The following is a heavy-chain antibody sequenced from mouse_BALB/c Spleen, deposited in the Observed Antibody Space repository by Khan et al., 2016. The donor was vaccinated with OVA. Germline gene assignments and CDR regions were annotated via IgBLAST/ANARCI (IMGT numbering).Heavy chain of an antibody. CDR2: IDPENDNT. V-gene: IGHV14-3*02. CDR3: ATLYSTPFPY. J-gene: IGHJ3*01. Sequence: VQLKESGAELVKPGASVKLSCTASGFNIQDTYIHWVNQRPEQGLEWIGRIDPENDNTKYDPKFQGKATITADTSSNTAYLHLSSLTSEDTAAYYCATLYSTPFPYWGQGTLVTLSA. D-gene: IGHD2-1*01. CDR1: GFNIQDTY.